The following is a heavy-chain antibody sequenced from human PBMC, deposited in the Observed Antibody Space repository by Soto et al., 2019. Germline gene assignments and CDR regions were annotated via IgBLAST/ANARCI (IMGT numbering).Heavy chain of an antibody. V-gene: IGHV6-1*01. J-gene: IGHJ4*02. CDR2: TYYRSRWHT. CDR3: AREFPYYVISDSYLDY. D-gene: IGHD3-16*01. CDR1: GHSLSGNSAA. Sequence: QTLSLPCAISGHSLSGNSAAWHWIRQSPARGLERLGRTYYRSRWHTDYAVSGNSRLTVTPDTSKHQFSLHLNSVQPEATAVYYWAREFPYYVISDSYLDYWGQGALVTVSS.